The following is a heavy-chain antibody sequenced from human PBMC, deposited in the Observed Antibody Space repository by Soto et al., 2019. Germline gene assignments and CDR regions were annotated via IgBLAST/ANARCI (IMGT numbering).Heavy chain of an antibody. CDR3: ARHHGPTTSENGFDP. CDR1: GYTFFTYD. Sequence: QVHLVQCGVEVKTPGASVKVSCQASGYTFFTYDISWVRQAPGQGLEWMGWISTYSGDTKYAQKFQGRVTMTTDTSTTTAYLELRSLRSDDTALYYCARHHGPTTSENGFDPWGQGTLVTVSS. J-gene: IGHJ5*02. D-gene: IGHD5-12*01. V-gene: IGHV1-18*01. CDR2: ISTYSGDT.